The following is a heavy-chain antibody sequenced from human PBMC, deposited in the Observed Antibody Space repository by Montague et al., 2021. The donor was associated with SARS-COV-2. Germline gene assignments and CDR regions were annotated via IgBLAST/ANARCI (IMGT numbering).Heavy chain of an antibody. V-gene: IGHV4-4*08. CDR1: GGSISDYY. CDR2: IHYSGST. D-gene: IGHD1-14*01. CDR3: ARDGLEVSNTYYYGLDV. Sequence: SETLSLTCTVSGGSISDYYWSWIRQPPGKGLEWIGYIHYSGSTSSNPSLKGRVTISIDTSKNQFSLNLSSVTAADTAIYYCARDGLEVSNTYYYGLDVWGQGTTVTVSS. J-gene: IGHJ6*02.